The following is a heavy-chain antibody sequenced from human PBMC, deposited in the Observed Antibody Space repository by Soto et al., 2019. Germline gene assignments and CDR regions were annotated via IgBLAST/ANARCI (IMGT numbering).Heavy chain of an antibody. Sequence: QVQLLESGGGVVQPGRSLRLSCAASGVTFSSYGMHWVRQAPGKGLEWVAVIWYDGCNKYYADSVKGRFTISRDNSKNTRYLQMNSLRAEDTAVYYCARDRDYYGMDVWGHGTTVTVSS. D-gene: IGHD3-10*01. V-gene: IGHV3-33*01. J-gene: IGHJ6*02. CDR1: GVTFSSYG. CDR3: ARDRDYYGMDV. CDR2: IWYDGCNK.